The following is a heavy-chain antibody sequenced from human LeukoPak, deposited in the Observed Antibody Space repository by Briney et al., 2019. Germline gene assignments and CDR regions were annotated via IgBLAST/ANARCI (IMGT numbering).Heavy chain of an antibody. CDR3: VRDLILVWTPGDDFDF. J-gene: IGHJ4*02. V-gene: IGHV3-74*01. Sequence: GGSLRLSCAASGFAFSAYWMHWVCQAPGKGLEWVSRINEDATTITYADSVKGRFIISRDNSKKSLYLQMNNLTAEDTAVYYCVRDLILVWTPGDDFDFWGQGTLVIVSS. CDR1: GFAFSAYW. D-gene: IGHD3-16*01. CDR2: INEDATTI.